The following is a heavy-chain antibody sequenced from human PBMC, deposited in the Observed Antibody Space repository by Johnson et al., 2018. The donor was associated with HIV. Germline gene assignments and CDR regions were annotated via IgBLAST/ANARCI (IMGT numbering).Heavy chain of an antibody. D-gene: IGHD1-7*01. CDR3: AKGRSGTTASIDAFDI. J-gene: IGHJ3*02. Sequence: QVQLVESGGGVVRPGGSLRLSCAASGFTFDDYGMSWVRQAPGKGLEWVSVIYSGGSTYYADSVKGRFTISRDNSKNTLYLQMKSLRAEDTTVYYCAKGRSGTTASIDAFDIWGQGTMVTVSS. CDR1: GFTFDDYG. V-gene: IGHV3-NL1*01. CDR2: IYSGGST.